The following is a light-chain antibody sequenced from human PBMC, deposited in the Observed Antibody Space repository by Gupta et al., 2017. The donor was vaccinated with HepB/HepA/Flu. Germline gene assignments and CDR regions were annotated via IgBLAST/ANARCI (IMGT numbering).Light chain of an antibody. V-gene: IGKV1-9*01. CDR1: QGISNY. J-gene: IGKJ5*01. CDR2: TAS. CDR3: QHRHSYPIT. Sequence: SIGDRVTITCRASQGISNYLAWYQQKPGKSPKLLIYTASALESGVPSRFSGSGSGTESTLTIDSLQPEDFATYYCQHRHSYPITFGQGTRLEI.